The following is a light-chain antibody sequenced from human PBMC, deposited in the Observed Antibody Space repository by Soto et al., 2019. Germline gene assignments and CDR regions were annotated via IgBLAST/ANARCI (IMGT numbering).Light chain of an antibody. CDR3: SSYTGGNTYWI. J-gene: IGLJ3*02. CDR1: LSDIGAYNY. Sequence: QSAPTQPASVSGSPGQSITISCTGTLSDIGAYNYVSWYQQHPGKAPKLIIFEVTNRPSGVSNRFSGSKSGNTASLTISGLQPEDEADYHCSSYTGGNTYWIFGGGTKLTVL. CDR2: EVT. V-gene: IGLV2-14*01.